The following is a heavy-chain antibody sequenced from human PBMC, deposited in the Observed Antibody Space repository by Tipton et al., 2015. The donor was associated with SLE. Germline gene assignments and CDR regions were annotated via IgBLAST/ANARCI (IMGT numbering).Heavy chain of an antibody. V-gene: IGHV4-34*01. J-gene: IGHJ4*02. CDR1: GFTFSSYW. CDR2: INHSGST. D-gene: IGHD2-2*02. CDR3: ARGVGYCSSTSCYTLNY. Sequence: LRLSCAASGFTFSSYWMSWIRQPPGKGLEWIGEINHSGSTNYNPSLKSRVTISVDTSKNQFSLKLSSVTAADTAVYYCARGVGYCSSTSCYTLNYWGQGTLVTVSS.